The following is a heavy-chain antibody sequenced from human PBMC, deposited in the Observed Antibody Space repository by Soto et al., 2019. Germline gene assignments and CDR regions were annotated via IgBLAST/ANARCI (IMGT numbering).Heavy chain of an antibody. CDR1: GYTFTAYD. Sequence: ASVKVSCKTSGYTFTAYDIYWVRQAPGQGLEWMGWIRAYNGDTNYAQKFQTRATMTTDKSTDTAYMDLRSLTSDDTAIYYCARAGAAPYYYYGLDVWGQGTTVTVSS. J-gene: IGHJ6*02. CDR2: IRAYNGDT. CDR3: ARAGAAPYYYYGLDV. D-gene: IGHD3-10*01. V-gene: IGHV1-18*01.